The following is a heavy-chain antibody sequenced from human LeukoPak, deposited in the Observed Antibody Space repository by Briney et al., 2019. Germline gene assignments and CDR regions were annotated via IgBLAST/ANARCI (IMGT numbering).Heavy chain of an antibody. D-gene: IGHD6-6*01. CDR2: IYHSGST. CDR1: GGSISSGGYY. V-gene: IGHV4-30-2*01. CDR3: ARVRIAAHSDAFDI. J-gene: IGHJ3*02. Sequence: SETLSLTCTVSGGSISSGGYYWSWIRQPPGKGLEWIGYIYHSGSTYYNPSLKSRVTISVDRSKNQFSLKLSSVTAADTAVYYCARVRIAAHSDAFDIWGQGTMVTVSS.